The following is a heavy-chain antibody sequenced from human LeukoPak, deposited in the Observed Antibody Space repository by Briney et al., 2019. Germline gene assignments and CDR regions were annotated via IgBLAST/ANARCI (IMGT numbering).Heavy chain of an antibody. Sequence: GGSLRLSCAASGFTFSDYYMSWIRQAPGKGLEWVSYISSSGSTIYYADSVKGRFTISRDNAKNSLYLQMNSLRAEDTAVYYCARDPPIGWLHGAFDIWGQGTMVTVSS. CDR3: ARDPPIGWLHGAFDI. J-gene: IGHJ3*02. CDR2: ISSSGSTI. D-gene: IGHD5-24*01. V-gene: IGHV3-11*01. CDR1: GFTFSDYY.